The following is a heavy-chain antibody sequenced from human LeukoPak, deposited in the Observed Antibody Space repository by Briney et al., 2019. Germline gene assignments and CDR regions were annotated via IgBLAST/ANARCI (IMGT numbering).Heavy chain of an antibody. V-gene: IGHV5-51*01. J-gene: IGHJ3*02. Sequence: GESLKISYKASGYSFTSFWIGWVRQMPGRGLEWMGIIYPGDSDTRFSPPFQGQVTISADKSISTAYLQWNSLKASDTATYYCARHLFSLVAAIEGAFDIWGQGTTVTVSS. CDR3: ARHLFSLVAAIEGAFDI. CDR2: IYPGDSDT. CDR1: GYSFTSFW. D-gene: IGHD5-12*01.